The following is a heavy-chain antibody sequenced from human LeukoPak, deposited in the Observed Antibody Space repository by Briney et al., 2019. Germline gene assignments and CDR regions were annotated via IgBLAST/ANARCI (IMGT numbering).Heavy chain of an antibody. CDR1: GGSFSGYY. D-gene: IGHD2-15*01. CDR2: INHSVRT. CDR3: ARGSIIVVVVAATRSGYNWFDP. Sequence: SETLSLTCAVYGGSFSGYYWSWIRQPPGNGLEWIGEINHSVRTNYNPSLKGRVTISVDTSRNQSSLKLSSLTAEDTAVYYCARGSIIVVVVAATRSGYNWFDPWGQPTLVSV. V-gene: IGHV4-34*01. J-gene: IGHJ5*02.